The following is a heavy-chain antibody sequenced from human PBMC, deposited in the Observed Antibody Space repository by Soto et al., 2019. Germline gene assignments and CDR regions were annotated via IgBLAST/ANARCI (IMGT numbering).Heavy chain of an antibody. CDR2: VYYSGST. CDR1: GGAVSGSSYY. D-gene: IGHD4-17*01. V-gene: IGHV4-61*01. CDR3: ARDEYGGWLHY. J-gene: IGHJ4*02. Sequence: SETLSLTCTVSGGAVSGSSYYWGWIRQPPGKGLEWIGYVYYSGSTNYNPSLKSRVTISVDTSKNQFSLKLSSVTAADTAVYYCARDEYGGWLHYWGQGTLVTVSS.